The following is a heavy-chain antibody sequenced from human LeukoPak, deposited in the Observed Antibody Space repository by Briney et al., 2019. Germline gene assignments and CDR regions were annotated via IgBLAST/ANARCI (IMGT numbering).Heavy chain of an antibody. Sequence: GGSLRLSCAASGFTFSSHAMSWVRQAPGKGLEWVSTISGSGRSTYYAVSVKGRFTISSDNSKNTLYLQMNSLRGEDSAVYYCARRYSSGDTRYYFDYWGQGTPVTVSS. CDR1: GFTFSSHA. CDR3: ARRYSSGDTRYYFDY. CDR2: ISGSGRST. D-gene: IGHD2-15*01. V-gene: IGHV3-23*01. J-gene: IGHJ4*02.